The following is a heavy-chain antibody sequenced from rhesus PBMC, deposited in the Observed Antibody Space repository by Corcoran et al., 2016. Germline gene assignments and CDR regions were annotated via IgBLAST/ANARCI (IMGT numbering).Heavy chain of an antibody. CDR3: ARGNNEDFDY. J-gene: IGHJ4*01. Sequence: QVQLQESGPGLVKPAETLSLTCAVSGYSIGSGYGWSWIRQSPGKGLGGIGDIASMIGRSSPTPSLKGRVTISKETSKNPFYLKLTSVTAADTAVYYCARGNNEDFDYWGQGVLVAVSS. D-gene: IGHD1-14*01. V-gene: IGHV4-127*01. CDR1: GYSIGSGYG. CDR2: IASMIGRS.